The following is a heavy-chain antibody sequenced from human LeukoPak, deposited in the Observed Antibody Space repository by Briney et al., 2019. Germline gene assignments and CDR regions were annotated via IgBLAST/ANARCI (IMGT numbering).Heavy chain of an antibody. CDR2: IYHSGST. J-gene: IGHJ4*02. CDR1: GYSISSGYY. D-gene: IGHD3-3*01. V-gene: IGHV4-38-2*01. Sequence: SETLSLTCAVSGYSISSGYYWGWIRQPPGKGLEWIGSIYHSGSTYYNPSLKSRVTISVDTSKYQFSLKLSSVTAADTAVYYCARTYDFWSGYLPYYFDYWGQGTLVTVSS. CDR3: ARTYDFWSGYLPYYFDY.